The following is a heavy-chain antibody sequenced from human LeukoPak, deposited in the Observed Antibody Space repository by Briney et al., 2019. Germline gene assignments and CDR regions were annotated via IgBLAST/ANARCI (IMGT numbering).Heavy chain of an antibody. CDR2: IGSGADT. CDR1: GFSFSTYD. V-gene: IGHV3-13*01. D-gene: IGHD6-19*01. CDR3: ARAVAGTDEIDS. J-gene: IGHJ4*02. Sequence: TGGSLRLSCAGSGFSFSTYDMLWVRQAPGKGLEWVSAIGSGADTYYAGSVKGRFTISRESANNSFYLQMNSLNAGDTAVYFCARAVAGTDEIDSWGQGTLVTVSS.